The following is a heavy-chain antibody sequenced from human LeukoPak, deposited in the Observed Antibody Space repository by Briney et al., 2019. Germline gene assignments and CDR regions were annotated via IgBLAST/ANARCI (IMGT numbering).Heavy chain of an antibody. CDR2: ISGSGGST. CDR3: AKDRESWYDYSDY. V-gene: IGHV3-23*01. Sequence: HPGGSLRLSCAASGFTFSSYAMSWVRQAPGKGLEWVSAISGSGGSTYYADSVKGRFTTSRDNSKNTLYLQMNSLRAEDAAVYYCAKDRESWYDYSDYWGQGTLVTVSS. CDR1: GFTFSSYA. J-gene: IGHJ4*02. D-gene: IGHD3-10*01.